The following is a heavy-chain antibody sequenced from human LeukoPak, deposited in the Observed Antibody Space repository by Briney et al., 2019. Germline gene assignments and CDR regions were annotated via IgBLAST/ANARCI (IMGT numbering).Heavy chain of an antibody. CDR3: ASGAIYSGIPPADY. CDR2: IIPIFGTA. Sequence: SVKVSCKASGGTFSSYAISWVRQAPGQGLEWMGGIIPIFGTANYAQKFQGRVTITADKSTSTAYMELSSLRSEDTAVYYCASGAIYSGIPPADYWGQGTLVTVSS. D-gene: IGHD1-26*01. CDR1: GGTFSSYA. J-gene: IGHJ4*02. V-gene: IGHV1-69*06.